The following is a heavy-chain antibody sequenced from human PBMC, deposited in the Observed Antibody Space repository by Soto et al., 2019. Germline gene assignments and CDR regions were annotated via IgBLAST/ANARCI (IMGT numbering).Heavy chain of an antibody. CDR1: GGSFSPSF. CDR2: IHQSGGT. J-gene: IGHJ6*02. CDR3: AKLAGYCSGTSCYGHYAMED. Sequence: PSETLSLTCAVYGGSFSPSFCSWVRQPPGKGLEWIGEIHQSGGTIYNPSLKSRVTISGDTSNNQFSLKLSSVTAADTAVYYCAKLAGYCSGTSCYGHYAMEDWGQGTTVTVSS. V-gene: IGHV4-34*01. D-gene: IGHD2-2*01.